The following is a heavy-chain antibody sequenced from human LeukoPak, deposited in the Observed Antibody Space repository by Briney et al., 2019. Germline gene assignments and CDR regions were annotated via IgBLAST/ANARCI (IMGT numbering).Heavy chain of an antibody. CDR3: ARARYRRGAVADDY. J-gene: IGHJ4*02. V-gene: IGHV1-18*01. Sequence: GASVKVSCKASGYSFSNCGIIWVRQAPGQGLEWMGWISAYNGNTNYAQKLQGRVTMTTDTSTSTAYMELRSLRSDDTAVYYCARARYRRGAVADDYWGQGTLVTVSS. D-gene: IGHD6-19*01. CDR2: ISAYNGNT. CDR1: GYSFSNCG.